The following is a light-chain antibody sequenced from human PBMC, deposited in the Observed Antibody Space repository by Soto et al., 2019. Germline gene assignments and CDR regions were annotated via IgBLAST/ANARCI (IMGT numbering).Light chain of an antibody. CDR3: QAWGTSAV. CDR1: SGHSSYA. Sequence: QPVLTQSPSASASLGASVKLTCTLSSGHSSYAIAWYQQQPEKGPRFLMKVKSDGSHNKGDGIPDRFSGSSSGAERHLTISSLQSEDEGDYYCQAWGTSAVFGGGTHLTVL. CDR2: VKSDGSH. V-gene: IGLV4-69*01. J-gene: IGLJ7*01.